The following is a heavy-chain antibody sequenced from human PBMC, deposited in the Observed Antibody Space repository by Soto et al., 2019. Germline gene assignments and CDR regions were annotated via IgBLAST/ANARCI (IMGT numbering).Heavy chain of an antibody. J-gene: IGHJ5*02. V-gene: IGHV1-2*02. D-gene: IGHD6-13*01. CDR3: ARDRIRLAAAGRNNWFDP. CDR1: GYTFTGYY. CDR2: INPNSGGT. Sequence: QVQLVQSGAEVKKPGASVKVSCKASGYTFTGYYMHWVRQAPGQGLEWMGWINPNSGGTNYAQKFQGRVTMTRDTSISTAYMELSRLRSDDTAVYYCARDRIRLAAAGRNNWFDPWGQGTLVTVSS.